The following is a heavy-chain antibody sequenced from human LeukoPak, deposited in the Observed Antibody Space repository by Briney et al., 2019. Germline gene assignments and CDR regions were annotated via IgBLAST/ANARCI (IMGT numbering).Heavy chain of an antibody. D-gene: IGHD3-3*01. Sequence: PGGSLRLSCAASGFTFSSYAMSWVRQAPGKGLEWVSAISGSGGSTYYADSVKGRFTISRDNSKNTLYLQMNSLRAEDTAVYYCAKERRIFGVVITNFDYWGQGTLVTVSS. CDR2: ISGSGGST. CDR1: GFTFSSYA. V-gene: IGHV3-23*01. CDR3: AKERRIFGVVITNFDY. J-gene: IGHJ4*02.